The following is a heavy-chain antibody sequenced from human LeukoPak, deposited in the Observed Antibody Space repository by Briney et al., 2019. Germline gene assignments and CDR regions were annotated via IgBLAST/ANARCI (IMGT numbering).Heavy chain of an antibody. CDR2: IYTSGST. V-gene: IGHV4-4*07. CDR3: ARGRYYYDSSGYHIFDY. CDR1: GGSISSYY. J-gene: IGHJ4*02. Sequence: SETLSLTCTVSGGSISSYYWSWIRQPAGKGLEWIGRIYTSGSTNYSPSLKSRVTMSVDTSKNQFSLKLSSVTAADTAVYYCARGRYYYDSSGYHIFDYWGQGTLVTVSS. D-gene: IGHD3-22*01.